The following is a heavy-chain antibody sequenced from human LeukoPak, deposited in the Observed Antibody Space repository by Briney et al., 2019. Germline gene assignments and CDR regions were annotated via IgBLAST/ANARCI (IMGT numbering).Heavy chain of an antibody. V-gene: IGHV4-34*01. CDR1: GGSFSGYY. J-gene: IGHJ6*02. D-gene: IGHD6-19*01. CDR3: ARGGPPVAGPGYHYYYYGMDV. Sequence: SETLSLTCAVYGGSFSGYYWSWIRQPPGKGLEWIGEINHSGSTNYNPSLKSRVTISVDTSKNQFSLKLSSVTAADTAVYYCARGGPPVAGPGYHYYYYGMDVWGQGTTVTVSS. CDR2: INHSGST.